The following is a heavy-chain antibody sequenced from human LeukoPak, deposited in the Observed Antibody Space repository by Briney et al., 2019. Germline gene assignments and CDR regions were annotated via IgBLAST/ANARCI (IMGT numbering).Heavy chain of an antibody. CDR2: ISAYNGNT. Sequence: ASVKVSCKASDYTFTSYGISWVRQAPGQGLVWMGWISAYNGNTDYAQKFQGRVTMTTDASTSTAYMELRSLRSDDTAVYYCARVGSYCTSISCFDYWGQGTLVTVSS. D-gene: IGHD2-2*01. CDR3: ARVGSYCTSISCFDY. J-gene: IGHJ4*02. V-gene: IGHV1-18*01. CDR1: DYTFTSYG.